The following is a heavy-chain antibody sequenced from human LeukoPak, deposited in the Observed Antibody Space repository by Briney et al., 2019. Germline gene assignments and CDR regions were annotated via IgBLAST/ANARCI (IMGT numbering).Heavy chain of an antibody. CDR1: GGSISSGSYY. D-gene: IGHD2-2*01. J-gene: IGHJ3*02. V-gene: IGHV4-61*02. CDR3: ATCSTSCYSYAFDI. CDR2: IYTGGST. Sequence: PSQTLSLTCTVSGGSISSGSYYWSWLRQPAGKGLEWIGRIYTGGSTNYNPSLKSRVTISVDTSKNQFSLKLSSVTAADTAVYYCATCSTSCYSYAFDIWGQGTLVTVSS.